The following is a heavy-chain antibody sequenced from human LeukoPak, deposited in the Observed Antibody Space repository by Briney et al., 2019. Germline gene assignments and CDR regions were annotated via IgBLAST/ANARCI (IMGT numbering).Heavy chain of an antibody. J-gene: IGHJ4*02. V-gene: IGHV4-39*01. CDR3: ARGGSSSWYLDY. Sequence: SETLSLTCTVSGGSISSTSYYWGWIRQPPGKGLEWIGSIYYSGGTYYNPSLKSRVTISVDTSKNQFSLNLSSVTAADTAVYYCARGGSSSWYLDYWGQGTLVTVSS. D-gene: IGHD6-13*01. CDR2: IYYSGGT. CDR1: GGSISSTSYY.